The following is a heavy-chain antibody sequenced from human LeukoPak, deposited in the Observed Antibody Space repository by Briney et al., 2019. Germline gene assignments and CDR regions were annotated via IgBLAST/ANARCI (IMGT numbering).Heavy chain of an antibody. Sequence: ASVKVSCKASGYTFTSYAMNWVRQAPGQGLEWMGWINPNSGNTGYAQKFQGRVTMTRNTSITTAYMELSSLRSEDTAVYYCARGNKDYGDYARGLSDYWGQGTLVTVSS. CDR1: GYTFTSYA. CDR3: ARGNKDYGDYARGLSDY. J-gene: IGHJ4*02. D-gene: IGHD4-17*01. V-gene: IGHV1-8*01. CDR2: INPNSGNT.